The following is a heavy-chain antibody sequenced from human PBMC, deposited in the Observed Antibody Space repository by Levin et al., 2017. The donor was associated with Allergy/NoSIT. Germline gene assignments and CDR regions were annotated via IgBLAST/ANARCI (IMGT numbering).Heavy chain of an antibody. V-gene: IGHV3-53*01. CDR3: ARAGSSGTLSRGPLDY. J-gene: IGHJ4*02. CDR1: GFTVSSNY. Sequence: GGSLRLSCAASGFTVSSNYMSWVRQAPGKGLEWVSVIYSGGSTYYADSVKGRFTISRDNSKNILYLQMNSLRAEDTAVYYCARAGSSGTLSRGPLDYWGQGTLVTVSS. CDR2: IYSGGST. D-gene: IGHD1-26*01.